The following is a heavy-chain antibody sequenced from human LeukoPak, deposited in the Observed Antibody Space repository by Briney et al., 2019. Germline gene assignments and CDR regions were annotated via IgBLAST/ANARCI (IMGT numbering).Heavy chain of an antibody. D-gene: IGHD5-12*01. Sequence: GGSLRLSCAASGFTFSSYGMHWVRQAPGKGLEWVAFIRYDGSNKYYADSVKGRFTISRDNSKNTLYLQMNSLRAEDTAVYYCAKDSMWLRLRGYFDYWGQGTLVTVSS. CDR2: IRYDGSNK. V-gene: IGHV3-30*02. CDR1: GFTFSSYG. CDR3: AKDSMWLRLRGYFDY. J-gene: IGHJ4*02.